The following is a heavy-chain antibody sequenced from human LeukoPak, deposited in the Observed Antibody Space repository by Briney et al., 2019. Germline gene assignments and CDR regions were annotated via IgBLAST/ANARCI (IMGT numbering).Heavy chain of an antibody. V-gene: IGHV1-2*02. J-gene: IGHJ4*02. D-gene: IGHD3-22*01. CDR3: ARRCDTSSYYTYYFDY. Sequence: GASVKVSCKASRYTFTAYYIHWVRQAPGQGLEWMGWINPNSGGTNYAQKFQGRVAMTRDTSISTAYMELSRLRSDDTAVYFCARRCDTSSYYTYYFDYWGQGTLVTVSS. CDR2: INPNSGGT. CDR1: RYTFTAYY.